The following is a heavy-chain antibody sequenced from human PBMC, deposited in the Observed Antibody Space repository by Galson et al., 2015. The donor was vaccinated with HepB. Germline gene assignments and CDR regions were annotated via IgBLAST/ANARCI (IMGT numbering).Heavy chain of an antibody. CDR1: GFTVSSNC. CDR3: ARGGYDYVWYFDL. D-gene: IGHD5-12*01. Sequence: SLRLSCAASGFTVSSNCMRWVRQAAGKGLEWVSGIYSGGNTYHAESAKDRCTLSRDNSKNTLYLQMNSLRAEDTAIYYCARGGYDYVWYFDLWGPGTLVTVSS. J-gene: IGHJ2*01. V-gene: IGHV3-53*01. CDR2: IYSGGNT.